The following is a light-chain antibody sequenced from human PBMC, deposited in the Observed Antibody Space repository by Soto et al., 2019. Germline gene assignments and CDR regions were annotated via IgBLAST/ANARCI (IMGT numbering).Light chain of an antibody. CDR1: SGHSQYT. Sequence: QLVLTQSPSASASLGASVKLTCTLSSGHSQYTIAWHQQQPEKGPRYLMKLDSDGSHTKGDGIPDRFSGSSSGAERYLTISSLQSEDEADYYCQTWGTDIVFGGGTQLTVL. CDR3: QTWGTDIV. V-gene: IGLV4-69*01. CDR2: LDSDGSH. J-gene: IGLJ2*01.